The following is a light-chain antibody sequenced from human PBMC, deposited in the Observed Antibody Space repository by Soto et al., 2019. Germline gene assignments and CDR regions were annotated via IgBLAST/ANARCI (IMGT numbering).Light chain of an antibody. V-gene: IGKV3-15*01. CDR2: GAF. CDR3: QQYNMWPHT. Sequence: EIVMTQSPATLSVSPGERVTLSCRASQSVSSKLAWFQQKPGQAPRLLIYGAFTRATGIPTRFSGSGSETEFTLTISRLQSEDFAVYYCQQYNMWPHTFGQGTRLEIK. J-gene: IGKJ5*01. CDR1: QSVSSK.